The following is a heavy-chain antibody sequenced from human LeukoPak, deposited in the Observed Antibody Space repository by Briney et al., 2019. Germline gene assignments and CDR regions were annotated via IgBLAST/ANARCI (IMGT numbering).Heavy chain of an antibody. CDR1: GFTFSSYG. CDR2: ISYDGSNK. D-gene: IGHD3-16*01. CDR3: AKDHADSEITNYYYYYGMDV. J-gene: IGHJ6*02. V-gene: IGHV3-30*18. Sequence: PGGSLRLPCAASGFTFSSYGMHWVRQAPGKGLEWVAVISYDGSNKYYADSVKGRFTISRDNSKNTLYLRMNSLRAEDTAVYHCAKDHADSEITNYYYYYGMDVWGQGTTVTVSS.